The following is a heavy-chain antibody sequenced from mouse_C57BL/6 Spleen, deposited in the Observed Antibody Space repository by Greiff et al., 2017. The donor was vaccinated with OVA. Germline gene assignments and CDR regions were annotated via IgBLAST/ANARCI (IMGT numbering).Heavy chain of an antibody. D-gene: IGHD2-4*01. J-gene: IGHJ4*01. CDR2: IDPSDSYT. CDR3: ARALVRDYDDLYAMDY. CDR1: GYTFTSYW. Sequence: QVQLQQPGAELVKPGASVKLSCKASGYTFTSYWMQWVKQRPGQGLEWIGEIDPSDSYTNYNTKFKGKATVTVDTSSSTAYMQLSSLTSEDSAVYYCARALVRDYDDLYAMDYWGQGTSVTVSS. V-gene: IGHV1-50*01.